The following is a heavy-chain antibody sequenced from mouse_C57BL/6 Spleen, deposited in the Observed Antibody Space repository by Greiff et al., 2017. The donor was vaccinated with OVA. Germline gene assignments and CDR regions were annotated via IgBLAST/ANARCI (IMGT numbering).Heavy chain of an antibody. Sequence: EVNLVESGGGLVQPKGSLKLSCAASGFSFNTYAMNWVRQAPGKGLEWVARIRSKSNNYATYYADSVKDRFTISRDDSESMLYLQMNNLKTEDTAMYYCVRHHYYGSSYVDYAMDYWGQGTSVTVSS. V-gene: IGHV10-1*01. CDR1: GFSFNTYA. J-gene: IGHJ4*01. CDR2: IRSKSNNYAT. D-gene: IGHD1-1*01. CDR3: VRHHYYGSSYVDYAMDY.